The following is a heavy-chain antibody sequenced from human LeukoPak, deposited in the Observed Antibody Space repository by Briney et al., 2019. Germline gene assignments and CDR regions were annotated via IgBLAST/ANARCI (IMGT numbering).Heavy chain of an antibody. CDR2: ISSSSSTI. Sequence: PGGSLRLSCAASGFTFSSYSMNWVRQAPGKGLEWVSYISSSSSTIYYADSVKGRFTISRDNAKSSLYLQMISLRDEDTAVYYCARRLGTTMLDYWGQGTLVTVSS. V-gene: IGHV3-48*02. D-gene: IGHD1-26*01. J-gene: IGHJ4*02. CDR3: ARRLGTTMLDY. CDR1: GFTFSSYS.